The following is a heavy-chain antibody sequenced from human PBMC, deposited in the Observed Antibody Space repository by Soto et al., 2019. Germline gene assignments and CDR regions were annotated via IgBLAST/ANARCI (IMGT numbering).Heavy chain of an antibody. V-gene: IGHV4-4*02. D-gene: IGHD1-7*01. Sequence: QVQLQESRPGPVKPSGTLSLTCAASGGYVTSNNWWPWVLQPPGQGLEWMGEIYRTGSTNYNPSHKCGVTISLDKSETQFSLKVTSLTAADTAVYYCASRDPGTSVDYWGQGTLVTVSS. CDR1: GGYVTSNNW. J-gene: IGHJ4*02. CDR2: IYRTGST. CDR3: ASRDPGTSVDY.